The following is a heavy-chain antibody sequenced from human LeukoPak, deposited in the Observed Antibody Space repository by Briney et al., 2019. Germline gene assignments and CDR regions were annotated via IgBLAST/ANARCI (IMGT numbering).Heavy chain of an antibody. V-gene: IGHV3-11*01. D-gene: IGHD1-14*01. CDR2: IRNSGSTT. Sequence: PGGSLRLSCAASGFTFSDYYMSWIRQAPGKGLEWVSNIRNSGSTTNYANSVKGRFTISRDNAKNSLYLQMNSLRAEDTAVYYCVRETWYYFDNWGQGTLVTVSP. CDR1: GFTFSDYY. J-gene: IGHJ4*02. CDR3: VRETWYYFDN.